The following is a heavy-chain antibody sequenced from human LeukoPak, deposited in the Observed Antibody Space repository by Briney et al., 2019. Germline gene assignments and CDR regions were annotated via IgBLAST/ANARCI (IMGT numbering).Heavy chain of an antibody. D-gene: IGHD1-26*01. V-gene: IGHV3-23*01. Sequence: GGSLRLAWAASGFTFSSYAMGWVRQAPGKGLEWVSAISGSGGSTYYADSVKGRFTISRDNSKNTLYLQMNSLRAEDTAVYYCAKVGSSRGYYYYYMDVWGKGTTVTVSS. J-gene: IGHJ6*03. CDR2: ISGSGGST. CDR3: AKVGSSRGYYYYYMDV. CDR1: GFTFSSYA.